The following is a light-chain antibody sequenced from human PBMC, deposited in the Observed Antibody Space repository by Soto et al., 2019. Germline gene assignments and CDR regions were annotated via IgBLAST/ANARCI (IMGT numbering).Light chain of an antibody. V-gene: IGLV2-11*01. CDR1: SSDVGGYNY. Sequence: QSALPQPRSVSGSPGQSVTISFTGTSSDVGGYNYVSWYQQHPGKAPKLMIYDVSKRPSGVTDRFSGSKSGNTASLTISGLQAEDEADYYCCSYAGSYSYVFGTGTKVTVL. CDR2: DVS. J-gene: IGLJ1*01. CDR3: CSYAGSYSYV.